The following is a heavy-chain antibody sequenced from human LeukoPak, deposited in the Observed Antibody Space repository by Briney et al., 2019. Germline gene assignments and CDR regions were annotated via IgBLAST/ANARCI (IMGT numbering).Heavy chain of an antibody. V-gene: IGHV3-21*01. CDR3: ARDPDGYDPSDVDY. D-gene: IGHD5-12*01. J-gene: IGHJ4*02. CDR2: ISSSSSYI. CDR1: GFTFSSYS. Sequence: PGGSLRLSCAASGFTFSSYSMNWVRQAPGKGLEWVSSISSSSSYIYYADSVKGRFTISRDNAKNSLYLQLNSLRAEDTAVYYCARDPDGYDPSDVDYWGQGTLVTVSS.